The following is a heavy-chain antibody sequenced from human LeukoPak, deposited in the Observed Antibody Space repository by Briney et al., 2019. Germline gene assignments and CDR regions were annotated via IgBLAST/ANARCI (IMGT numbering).Heavy chain of an antibody. CDR3: AKDRGGSGWYVGDLDY. Sequence: GGSLRLSCAASGFTFSSYAMSWVRQAPGKGLEWVSAISGSGGSTYYADSVKGRFTISRDNSKNALYLQMNSLRAEDTAVYYCAKDRGGSGWYVGDLDYWGQGTLATVSS. CDR2: ISGSGGST. J-gene: IGHJ4*02. D-gene: IGHD6-19*01. CDR1: GFTFSSYA. V-gene: IGHV3-23*01.